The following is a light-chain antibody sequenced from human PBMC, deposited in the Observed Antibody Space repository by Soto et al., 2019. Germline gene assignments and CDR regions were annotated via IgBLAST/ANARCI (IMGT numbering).Light chain of an antibody. Sequence: QSALTQPASVSGYPGQSITISCTGTSSGVGGYNYVSWYQQHPGKAPKLMIYDVSNRPSGVSNRFSGSKSGNTASLTISGLQAEDEADYYCSSYTSSTLYVFGTGTKVTVL. CDR3: SSYTSSTLYV. CDR2: DVS. V-gene: IGLV2-14*01. J-gene: IGLJ1*01. CDR1: SSGVGGYNY.